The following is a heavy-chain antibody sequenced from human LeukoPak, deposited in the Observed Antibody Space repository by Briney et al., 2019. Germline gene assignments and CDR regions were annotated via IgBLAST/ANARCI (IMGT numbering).Heavy chain of an antibody. D-gene: IGHD6-6*01. CDR2: ISSTSSTI. Sequence: PGGSLRLSCAASGFTFSSYAMHWVRQAPGKGLEWVSYISSTSSTINYGDSVKGRFTISRDNAKNSLYLQMNSLRAEDTAVYYCARGGAARPDYWGQGTLVTVSS. CDR1: GFTFSSYA. J-gene: IGHJ4*02. CDR3: ARGGAARPDY. V-gene: IGHV3-48*01.